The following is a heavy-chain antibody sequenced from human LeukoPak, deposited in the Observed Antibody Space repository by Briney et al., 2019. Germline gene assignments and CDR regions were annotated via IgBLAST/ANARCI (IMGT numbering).Heavy chain of an antibody. J-gene: IGHJ3*02. CDR2: INPNSGGT. D-gene: IGHD4-17*01. Sequence: ASVKVSCKASGYTFTSYDINWVRQAPGQGLEWMGWINPNSGGTNYAQKFQGRVTMTRDTSISTAYMELSRLRSDDTAVYYCALREDAFDIWGQGTMVTVSS. CDR1: GYTFTSYD. CDR3: ALREDAFDI. V-gene: IGHV1-2*02.